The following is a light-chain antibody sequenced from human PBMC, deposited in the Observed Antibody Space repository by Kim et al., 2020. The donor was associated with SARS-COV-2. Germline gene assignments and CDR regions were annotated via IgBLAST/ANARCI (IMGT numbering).Light chain of an antibody. J-gene: IGKJ2*01. CDR2: DAS. V-gene: IGKV1-33*01. Sequence: EIQMTQSPSSLSASVGDRVTITCQASQHSNKYLNWYQQRPGKAPKLLISDASRLETGVPSRFSGDGYGTEFTLTISSLQPEDIATYYCQQYENLPYTFGQGTKLEIK. CDR1: QHSNKY. CDR3: QQYENLPYT.